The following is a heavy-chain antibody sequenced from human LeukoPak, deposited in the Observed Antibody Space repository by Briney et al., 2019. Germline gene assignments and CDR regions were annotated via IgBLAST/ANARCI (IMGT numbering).Heavy chain of an antibody. CDR3: ARHLIHMTGYYGGPFDY. CDR1: GGSINSSSYY. CDR2: MYYSGST. V-gene: IGHV4-39*01. Sequence: SETLSLTCTVSGGSINSSSYYWGWISQPPGKGLEWIGSMYYSGSTYYNPSLKSRVTISIDTSKNQFSLKLSSATAADTAVYYCARHLIHMTGYYGGPFDYWGQGTLVTVSS. D-gene: IGHD3-9*01. J-gene: IGHJ4*02.